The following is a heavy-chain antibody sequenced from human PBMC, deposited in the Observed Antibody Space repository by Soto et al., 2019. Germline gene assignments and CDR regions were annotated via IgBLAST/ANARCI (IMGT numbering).Heavy chain of an antibody. V-gene: IGHV3-74*01. CDR2: INSDGSST. D-gene: IGHD3-10*01. CDR3: AGDRGWFGEVPFDY. J-gene: IGHJ4*02. CDR1: GFTFSSYW. Sequence: EMQLVESGGGLVQPGGSLRLSCAASGFTFSSYWMHWVRQAPGKGLVWVSRINSDGSSTSYADSVKGRFTISRDNAKNTLYLQMNSLRAEDTAVYYCAGDRGWFGEVPFDYWGQGTLVTVSS.